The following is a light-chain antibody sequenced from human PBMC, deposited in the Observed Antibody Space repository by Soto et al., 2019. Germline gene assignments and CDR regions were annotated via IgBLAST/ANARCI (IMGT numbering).Light chain of an antibody. CDR2: DAF. CDR3: QQRTTWPLIFT. Sequence: EIVLTQSPATLSLSPGERATLSCRASQSVSSFLAWYQQKPGQAPRLLIYDAFNRATGIPTRFSGSGSGTDFTLTISSLEPEDFAVYYCQQRTTWPLIFTFGPGT. J-gene: IGKJ3*01. V-gene: IGKV3-11*01. CDR1: QSVSSF.